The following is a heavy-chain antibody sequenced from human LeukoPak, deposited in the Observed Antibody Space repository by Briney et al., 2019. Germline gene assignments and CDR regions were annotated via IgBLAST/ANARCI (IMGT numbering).Heavy chain of an antibody. CDR3: ARVGAAAGTLGVYAFDI. Sequence: SETLSLTCTVSGGSISSYYWSWIRQPPGKGLEWIGYIYYSGSTNYNPSLKSRVTISVDTSKNQFSLKLRSVTAADTAVYYCARVGAAAGTLGVYAFDIWGQGTMVTVSS. D-gene: IGHD6-13*01. CDR2: IYYSGST. V-gene: IGHV4-59*01. CDR1: GGSISSYY. J-gene: IGHJ3*02.